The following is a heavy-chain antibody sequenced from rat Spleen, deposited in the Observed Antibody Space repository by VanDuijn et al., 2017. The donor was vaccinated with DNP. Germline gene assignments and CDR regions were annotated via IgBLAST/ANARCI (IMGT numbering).Heavy chain of an antibody. CDR3: ARWSDYFDY. Sequence: EVQLVESGGGLVQPGRSLKLSCAASGFTFSDYYMAWVRQAPTKGLEWVAIISHTDDTTYYPDSVKGRFTISRDNAYSTLYLHLNSVTTEDTATYYCARWSDYFDYWGQGVMVTVSS. CDR1: GFTFSDYY. CDR2: ISHTDDTT. D-gene: IGHD4-2*01. V-gene: IGHV5-7*01. J-gene: IGHJ2*01.